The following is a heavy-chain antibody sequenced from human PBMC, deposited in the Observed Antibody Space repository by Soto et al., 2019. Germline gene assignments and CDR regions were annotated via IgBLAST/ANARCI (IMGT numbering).Heavy chain of an antibody. J-gene: IGHJ4*02. Sequence: PSETLSLTCTVSGGSISNTNYYWGWIRQTPGKGLEWIASIYYSGTTYYNPSLKRRVTISVDTPQSQFSRRLTSVTAADTGVYYCVRHVRVPGIIPSHFDYWGQGALVTVSS. CDR3: VRHVRVPGIIPSHFDY. CDR1: GGSISNTNYY. CDR2: IYYSGTT. V-gene: IGHV4-39*01.